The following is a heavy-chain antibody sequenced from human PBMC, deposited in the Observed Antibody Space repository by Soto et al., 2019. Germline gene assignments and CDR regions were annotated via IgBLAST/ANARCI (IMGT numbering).Heavy chain of an antibody. CDR1: GFTFSSYG. D-gene: IGHD1-26*01. J-gene: IGHJ6*02. V-gene: IGHV3-30*18. CDR3: AKDLVGGVRYYYSMDV. Sequence: QVHLVESGGGVVQPGRSLRLSCAASGFTFSSYGMHWVRQAPGKGLEWVALISYDGSQKYYADSVKGRFTISRDNSKNTLYLQMNSLRAEDKAVYYCAKDLVGGVRYYYSMDVWGQGTTVTVSS. CDR2: ISYDGSQK.